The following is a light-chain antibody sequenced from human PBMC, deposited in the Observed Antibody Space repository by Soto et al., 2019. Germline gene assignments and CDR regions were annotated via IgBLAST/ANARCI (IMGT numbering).Light chain of an antibody. CDR3: HQYNYWPT. J-gene: IGKJ1*01. CDR2: GAS. V-gene: IGKV3-15*01. Sequence: EIVMTQSPDILSVSPGDRATLSCRASQSVSSNLAWYQQKPGQSPRLLIYGASTRATGIPVRFSGSGSGTEFTLTISSLQSEDFAVYYCHQYNYWPTFGQGTKVDIK. CDR1: QSVSSN.